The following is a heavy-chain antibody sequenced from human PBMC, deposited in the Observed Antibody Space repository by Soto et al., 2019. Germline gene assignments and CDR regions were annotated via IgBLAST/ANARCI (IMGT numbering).Heavy chain of an antibody. CDR3: ARGRDSSGYSPVDY. J-gene: IGHJ4*02. Sequence: GASVKVSCKASGYTFTSYDINWVRQATGQRLEWMGWINGGSGDTKHSQKFQGRVTITRDTSASTTYVELSSLRSEDSAVYYCARGRDSSGYSPVDYWGQGTLVTVSS. V-gene: IGHV1-3*01. CDR1: GYTFTSYD. D-gene: IGHD3-22*01. CDR2: INGGSGDT.